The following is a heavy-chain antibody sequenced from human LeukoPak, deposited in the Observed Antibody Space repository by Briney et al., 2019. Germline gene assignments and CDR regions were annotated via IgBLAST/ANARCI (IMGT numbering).Heavy chain of an antibody. V-gene: IGHV4-34*01. CDR1: GGSFSGYY. J-gene: IGHJ4*02. Sequence: PSETLSLTCAVYGGSFSGYYWSWIRQPPGKGLEWIGEINHSGCTNYNPSLKSRVTISVDTSKNQFSLKLSSVTAADTAVYYCARVQQLLNFDYWGQGTLVTVSS. CDR2: INHSGCT. D-gene: IGHD6-13*01. CDR3: ARVQQLLNFDY.